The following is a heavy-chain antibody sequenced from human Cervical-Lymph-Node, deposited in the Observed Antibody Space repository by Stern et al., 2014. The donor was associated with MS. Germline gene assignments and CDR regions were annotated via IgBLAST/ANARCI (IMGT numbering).Heavy chain of an antibody. J-gene: IGHJ3*01. CDR3: ARDKSGTYWAFDL. CDR2: ISHTGST. D-gene: IGHD3-10*01. Sequence: VQLEESGPGLVKPSETLSLTCTVSGGSLSSSFWSWIRQSPGKGLAWIGYISHTGSTTNNPSLKGRVTISLDTSKNQFSLRLSSVTAADTALYYCARDKSGTYWAFDLWGHGTMVTVSS. CDR1: GGSLSSSF. V-gene: IGHV4-59*01.